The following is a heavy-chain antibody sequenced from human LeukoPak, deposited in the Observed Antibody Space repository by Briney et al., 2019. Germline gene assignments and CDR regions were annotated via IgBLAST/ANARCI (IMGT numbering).Heavy chain of an antibody. D-gene: IGHD3-10*01. V-gene: IGHV3-30*04. CDR2: ISYDGSNK. CDR1: GFTFSSYA. Sequence: PGGSLRLSCAASGFTFSSYAMHWVRQAPGKGLEWVAVISYDGSNKYYADSVKGRFTISRDNSKYTLYLQMNSLRAEDTAVYYCARDFYYGSGSAYYFDYWGQGTLVTVSS. J-gene: IGHJ4*02. CDR3: ARDFYYGSGSAYYFDY.